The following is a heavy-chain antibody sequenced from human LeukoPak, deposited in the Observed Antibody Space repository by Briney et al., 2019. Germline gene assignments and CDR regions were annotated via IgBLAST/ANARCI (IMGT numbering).Heavy chain of an antibody. Sequence: SETLSLTCAVYGGSFSGYYWSWIRQPPGKGLEWIGEINHSGSTNYNPSLKSRVTISVDTSKNQFSLKLSSVTAADTAVYYCARSPYHYGSGSYGYWGQGTLVTVSS. CDR2: INHSGST. V-gene: IGHV4-34*01. CDR1: GGSFSGYY. D-gene: IGHD3-10*01. J-gene: IGHJ4*02. CDR3: ARSPYHYGSGSYGY.